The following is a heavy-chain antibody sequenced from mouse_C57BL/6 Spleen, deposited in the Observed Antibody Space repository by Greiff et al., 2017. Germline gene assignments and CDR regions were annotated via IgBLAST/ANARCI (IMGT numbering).Heavy chain of an antibody. J-gene: IGHJ3*01. V-gene: IGHV1-81*01. Sequence: VQLQQSGAELARPGASVKLSCKASGYTFTSYGISWVKQRTGQGLEWIGDIYPRSGNTYYNEKFKGKATLTADKSSSTAYMELRSLTSEDSAVCFGDTRNWEDAYWGQGTLVTVSA. D-gene: IGHD4-1*01. CDR2: IYPRSGNT. CDR3: DTRNWEDAY. CDR1: GYTFTSYG.